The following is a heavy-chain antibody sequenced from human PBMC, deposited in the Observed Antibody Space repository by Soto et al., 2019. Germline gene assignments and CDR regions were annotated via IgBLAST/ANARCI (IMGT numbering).Heavy chain of an antibody. CDR2: ISYDGSGE. Sequence: QVQLVESGGGVVQPGRSLRLSCADSGFTFSTYGMHWVRQAPGKGLEWVAVISYDGSGEYYADSVKGRFTISRDNSKKPLYLQMNSLRAEDTAVYYCAKDYYDRSGPNYFDYWGQGTLVTVSS. CDR1: GFTFSTYG. V-gene: IGHV3-30*18. J-gene: IGHJ4*02. D-gene: IGHD3-22*01. CDR3: AKDYYDRSGPNYFDY.